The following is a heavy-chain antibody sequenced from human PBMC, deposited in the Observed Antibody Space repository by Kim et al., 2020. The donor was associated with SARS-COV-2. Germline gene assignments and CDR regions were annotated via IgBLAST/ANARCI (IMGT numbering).Heavy chain of an antibody. CDR2: SYYSGST. CDR3: ARDKRGVFDD. CDR1: GGSISSGGYY. Sequence: SETLSLTCTVSGGSISSGGYYWSWLHQHPGKGLEWIGYSYYSGSTYYNPSLKSRVTISVDTSKNQSPLKRSTVPAADTAVYYCARDKRGVFDDWGQGTLVTVSS. D-gene: IGHD3-10*01. V-gene: IGHV4-31*03. J-gene: IGHJ4*02.